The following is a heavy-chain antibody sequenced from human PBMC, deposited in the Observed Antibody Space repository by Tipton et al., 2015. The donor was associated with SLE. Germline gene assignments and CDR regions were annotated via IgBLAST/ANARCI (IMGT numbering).Heavy chain of an antibody. CDR2: IYYSGST. CDR3: ARGVDYGDLSGAFDI. J-gene: IGHJ3*02. CDR1: GGSFSGYY. D-gene: IGHD4-17*01. Sequence: PGLVKPSETLSLTCAVYGGSFSGYYWSWIRQPPGKGLEWIGYIYYSGSTNYNPSLKSRVTISVDTSKNQFSLKLSSVTAADTAVYYCARGVDYGDLSGAFDIWGQGTMVTVSS. V-gene: IGHV4-59*01.